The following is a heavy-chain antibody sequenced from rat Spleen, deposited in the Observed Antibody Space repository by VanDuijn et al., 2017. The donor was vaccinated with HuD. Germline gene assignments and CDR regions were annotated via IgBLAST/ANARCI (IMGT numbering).Heavy chain of an antibody. CDR1: AYSIISSYR. V-gene: IGHV3-3*01. Sequence: VQLQESGPGLVKPSQSLSLTCSVTAYSIISSYRWNWIRKFPGNKLEWMGHLNSAGTTSYKPSLKSRISITRDTSKNQFFLHVNSVSTEDTATYYCARSRYNNYVMDAWGQGASVTVSA. D-gene: IGHD1-10*01. CDR2: LNSAGTT. J-gene: IGHJ4*01. CDR3: ARSRYNNYVMDA.